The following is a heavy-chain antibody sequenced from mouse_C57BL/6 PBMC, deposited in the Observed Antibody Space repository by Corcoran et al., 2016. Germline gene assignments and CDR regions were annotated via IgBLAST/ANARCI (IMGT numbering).Heavy chain of an antibody. CDR3: ARSGGIIYVMYY. J-gene: IGHJ4*01. D-gene: IGHD3-1*01. CDR1: GYTFTDYY. CDR2: IHPNNGGT. V-gene: IGHV1-26*01. Sequence: VQLQQSRPDLVKPGASVKISCKASGYTFTDYYLTWVKQSHGKSLEWIGDIHPNNGGTSYNQKFTGKATLTVAKSSSTAYMELRSLTSEDSAVYYGARSGGIIYVMYYWGQGTSVTVSS.